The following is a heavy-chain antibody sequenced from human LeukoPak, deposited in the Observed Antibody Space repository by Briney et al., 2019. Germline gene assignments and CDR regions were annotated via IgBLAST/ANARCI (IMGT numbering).Heavy chain of an antibody. CDR1: GFIFYDYS. CDR3: ASSRPIDY. V-gene: IGHV3-21*01. J-gene: IGHJ4*02. D-gene: IGHD6-13*01. Sequence: GGSLRLSCAASGFIFYDYSMNWVRQAPGKGLQWVASISTGGDYTYYADSVKGRFTISRDNAKSSLYLQMNSLRAEDTAVYYCASSRPIDYWGQGTLVTVSS. CDR2: ISTGGDYT.